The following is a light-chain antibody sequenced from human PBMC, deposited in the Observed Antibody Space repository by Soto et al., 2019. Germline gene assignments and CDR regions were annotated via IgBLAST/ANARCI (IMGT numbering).Light chain of an antibody. CDR3: QQYNSNSLA. CDR1: QSVSSY. J-gene: IGKJ1*01. V-gene: IGKV1-5*03. Sequence: DIQMTQSPSTLSASVGDRVTITCRASQSVSSYLAWYQQKPGKAPKLLIYKASSLESGVPSRFSGSGSGTEFTLTISSLQPDDFATYYCQQYNSNSLAFGQGTKVDIK. CDR2: KAS.